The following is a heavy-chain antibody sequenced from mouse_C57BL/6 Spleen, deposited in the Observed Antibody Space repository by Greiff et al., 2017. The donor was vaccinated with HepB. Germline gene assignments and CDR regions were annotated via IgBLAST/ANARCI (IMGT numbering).Heavy chain of an antibody. CDR2: IYPGSGST. Sequence: QVQLQQPGAELVKPGASVKMSCKASGYTFTSYWITWVKQRPGQGLEWIGDIYPGSGSTNYNEKLKSKATLTVDTSSSTAYMQLSSLTSEDSAVYYCARASRGTVVEYFDVWGTGTTVTVSS. V-gene: IGHV1-55*01. CDR1: GYTFTSYW. J-gene: IGHJ1*03. CDR3: ARASRGTVVEYFDV. D-gene: IGHD1-1*01.